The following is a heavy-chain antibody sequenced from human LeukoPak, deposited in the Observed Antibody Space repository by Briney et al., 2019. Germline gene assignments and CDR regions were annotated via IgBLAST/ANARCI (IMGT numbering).Heavy chain of an antibody. V-gene: IGHV1-8*03. CDR3: ARGRLRNGYNWFDP. CDR1: GYTFTDYY. CDR2: MSPDSGDT. Sequence: ASVKVSCKASGYTFTDYYINWVRQAPGQGLEWMGWMSPDSGDTGYAHKFQGRVTITRNTSITTAYMELRSLTFEDTAVYYCARGRLRNGYNWFDPWGQGTLVTVSS. D-gene: IGHD3-3*01. J-gene: IGHJ5*02.